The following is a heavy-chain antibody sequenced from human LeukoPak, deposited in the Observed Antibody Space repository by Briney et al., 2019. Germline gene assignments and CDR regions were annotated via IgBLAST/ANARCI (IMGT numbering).Heavy chain of an antibody. CDR3: ARIYGSNAFDI. CDR2: ISSSGSTI. D-gene: IGHD4-17*01. J-gene: IGHJ3*02. V-gene: IGHV3-11*01. Sequence: AGGSLRLSCAASGFTFSNYYMSWIRQAPGKGLEWVSYISSSGSTIYYADSVKGRFTISMDNAKNSLYLQMNSLRAEDTAVYYCARIYGSNAFDIWGQGTMVTVSS. CDR1: GFTFSNYY.